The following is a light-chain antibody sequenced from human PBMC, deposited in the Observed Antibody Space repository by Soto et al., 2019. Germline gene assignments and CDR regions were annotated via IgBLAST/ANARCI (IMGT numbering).Light chain of an antibody. CDR2: TND. CDR3: AAWDDSLNGVV. V-gene: IGLV1-44*01. Sequence: QSVLTQPPSASGNPGQRVTISCSASSSNIGGTAVNWYQQLPGTAPKLLIYTNDQRPSGVPDRFSGSKSGTSASLAISGLQSEDEADYYCAAWDDSLNGVVFGGGTKLTVL. J-gene: IGLJ2*01. CDR1: SSNIGGTA.